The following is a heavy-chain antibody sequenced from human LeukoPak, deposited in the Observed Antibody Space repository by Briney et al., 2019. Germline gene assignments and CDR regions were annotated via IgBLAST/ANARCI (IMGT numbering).Heavy chain of an antibody. V-gene: IGHV3-21*01. J-gene: IGHJ2*01. CDR3: ARQAGDRAWYFDL. CDR2: ISSSSSYI. D-gene: IGHD7-27*01. Sequence: KSGGSLRLSCAASGFTFSSYSMNWVRQPPGKGLEWVSSISSSSSYIYYADSVKGRFTISRDNAKNSLYLQMNSLRAEDTAVYYCARQAGDRAWYFDLWGRGTLVTVSS. CDR1: GFTFSSYS.